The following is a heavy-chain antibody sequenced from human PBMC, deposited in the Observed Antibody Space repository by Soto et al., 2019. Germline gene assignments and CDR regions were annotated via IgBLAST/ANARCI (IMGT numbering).Heavy chain of an antibody. J-gene: IGHJ6*04. CDR2: ISGSGEST. CDR1: GFTFSSYA. V-gene: IGHV3-23*01. D-gene: IGHD6-6*01. CDR3: AKDRPTTSSLKMDV. Sequence: GGSLRLSCAASGFTFSSYAMSWVRQAPGKGLEWVSTISGSGESTFYADSVKGRFTISRDNSKNTLYLQMDSLTAEDTAVYYCAKDRPTTSSLKMDVWGKGTTVTVSS.